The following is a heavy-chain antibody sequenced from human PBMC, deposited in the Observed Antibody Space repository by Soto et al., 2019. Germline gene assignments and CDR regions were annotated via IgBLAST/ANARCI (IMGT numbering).Heavy chain of an antibody. D-gene: IGHD2-2*01. CDR3: ARAQGSSTSLELYCYYYDGMDV. Sequence: QVQLVQSGAEVKKPGSSVKVSCKASGGTFSSYAISWVRQAPGQGLEWMGGIIPISGTANYAQKFQGRVTITAAESTSTAYMELSSLRSEDTAVYYCARAQGSSTSLELYCYYYDGMDVWGQGPTVTVSS. CDR2: IIPISGTA. J-gene: IGHJ6*02. V-gene: IGHV1-69*01. CDR1: GGTFSSYA.